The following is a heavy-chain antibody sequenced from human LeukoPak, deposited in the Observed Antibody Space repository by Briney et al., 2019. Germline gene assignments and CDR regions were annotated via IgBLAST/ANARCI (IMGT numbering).Heavy chain of an antibody. D-gene: IGHD3-10*01. Sequence: SETLSLTCAVYGGSFSGYYWSWIRQPPRKGLEWIGEINHSGSTNYNPSLKSRVTISVDTSKNQFSLKLSSVTAADTAVYYCARSRRSGRPFDYWGQGTLVTVSS. CDR3: ARSRRSGRPFDY. CDR1: GGSFSGYY. CDR2: INHSGST. V-gene: IGHV4-34*01. J-gene: IGHJ4*02.